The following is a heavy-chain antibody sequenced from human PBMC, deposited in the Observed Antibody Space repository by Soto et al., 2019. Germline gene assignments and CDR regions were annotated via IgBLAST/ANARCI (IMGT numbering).Heavy chain of an antibody. CDR2: ISSSSSVI. D-gene: IGHD7-27*01. V-gene: IGHV3-48*01. CDR1: GFILSDCA. Sequence: EVQLVESGGGLVQPGGSLRLSCATSGFILSDCAMNWVRQAPGKGLEWVSYISSSSSVIDYADSVKGRFTVSRDNARKSLDLQRNSLRAEDTAVYYCARDLSWGSNWYYYMDVWGKGTTVTVSS. CDR3: ARDLSWGSNWYYYMDV. J-gene: IGHJ6*03.